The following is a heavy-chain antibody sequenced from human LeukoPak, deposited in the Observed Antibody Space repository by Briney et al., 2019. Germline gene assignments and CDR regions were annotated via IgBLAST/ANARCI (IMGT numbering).Heavy chain of an antibody. D-gene: IGHD3-16*02. Sequence: ASVKVSCKASGYTFTSYGISWGRQAPGQGLEWMEWISAYNGNTNYAQKLQGRVTMTTDTSTSTAYMDLRSLRSDDTAVYYCARDGGYDYVWGSYPGYWGQGTLVTVSS. CDR3: ARDGGYDYVWGSYPGY. J-gene: IGHJ4*02. CDR2: ISAYNGNT. CDR1: GYTFTSYG. V-gene: IGHV1-18*01.